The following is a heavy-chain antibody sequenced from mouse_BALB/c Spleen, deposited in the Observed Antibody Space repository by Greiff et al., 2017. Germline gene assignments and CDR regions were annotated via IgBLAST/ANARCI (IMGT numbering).Heavy chain of an antibody. Sequence: QVQLQQPGAELVKPGASVKMSCKASGYTFTSYWMHWVKQRPGQGLEWIGVIDPSDSYTSYNQKFKGKATLTVDTSSSTAYMQLSSLTSEDSAVYYCTTLYEAPTGGFAYWGQGTLVTVSA. V-gene: IGHV1S127*01. D-gene: IGHD2-3*01. CDR3: TTLYEAPTGGFAY. CDR1: GYTFTSYW. J-gene: IGHJ3*01. CDR2: IDPSDSYT.